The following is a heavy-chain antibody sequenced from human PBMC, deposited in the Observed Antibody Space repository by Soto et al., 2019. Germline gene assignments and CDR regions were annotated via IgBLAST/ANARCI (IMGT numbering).Heavy chain of an antibody. CDR2: INRGGTAT. J-gene: IGHJ5*02. CDR1: GFTFTGNW. Sequence: EVQLVESGGGLVQPGGSLRLSCAASGFTFTGNWMHWVRQGPGKGLVWVARINRGGTATTYADSVTGRFTISRDNSKNTLYLQMNSRGAEDAAVYYCATVGCGGYNGFDPWGHGTMVTVSS. D-gene: IGHD1-26*01. V-gene: IGHV3-74*01. CDR3: ATVGCGGYNGFDP.